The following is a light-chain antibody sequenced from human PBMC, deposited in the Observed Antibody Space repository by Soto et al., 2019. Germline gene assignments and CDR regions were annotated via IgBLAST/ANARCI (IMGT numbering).Light chain of an antibody. CDR1: NIGSKS. V-gene: IGLV3-21*02. CDR2: DDS. Sequence: SYELTQPPSVSVAPGQTARITCGGNNIGSKSVHWYQQKPGQAPVLVVYDDSDWPSGIPERFSGSNSGNTATLTISRVEAGDEADYYCQVWDSSSDHVVFGGGTKVTVL. J-gene: IGLJ2*01. CDR3: QVWDSSSDHVV.